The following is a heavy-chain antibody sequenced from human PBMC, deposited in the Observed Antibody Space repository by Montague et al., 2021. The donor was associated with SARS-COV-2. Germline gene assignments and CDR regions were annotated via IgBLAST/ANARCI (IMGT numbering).Heavy chain of an antibody. V-gene: IGHV4-38-2*02. Sequence: SETLSLTCTVSGFSIGSGDYWGWIRQPPGKGLEWIGSIYHSGTTYYTPSLQSRLTMSIATSTNQFSLRLTSVTAADTAVFFCVREKAGGLRNVLDIWGQGTTVTVSS. J-gene: IGHJ3*02. CDR1: GFSIGSGDY. CDR3: VREKAGGLRNVLDI. CDR2: IYHSGTT.